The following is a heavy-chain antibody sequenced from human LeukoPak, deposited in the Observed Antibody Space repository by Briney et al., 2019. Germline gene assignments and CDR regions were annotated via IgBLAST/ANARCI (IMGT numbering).Heavy chain of an antibody. CDR2: INPNSGGT. Sequence: ASVKVSCKASGYTFTGYYMHWVRQAPGQGLEWMGWINPNSGGTNYAQKFQGRVTMTRDTSISTAYMELSRLRSDDTAVYYCARVGTSLYYYDSSGYYAFDYWGQGTLVTVSS. D-gene: IGHD3-22*01. CDR1: GYTFTGYY. J-gene: IGHJ4*02. V-gene: IGHV1-2*02. CDR3: ARVGTSLYYYDSSGYYAFDY.